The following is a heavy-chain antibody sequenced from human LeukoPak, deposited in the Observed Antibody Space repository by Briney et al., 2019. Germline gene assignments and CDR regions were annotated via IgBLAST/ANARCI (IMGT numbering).Heavy chain of an antibody. CDR1: GYTFTGFY. V-gene: IGHV1-2*02. CDR3: ARARITIFEGYPQPFDY. J-gene: IGHJ4*02. D-gene: IGHD3-3*01. Sequence: GASVKVSCKASGYTFTGFYVHWVRQAPGQGLEWMGWINPNSGGTNYAQKFQGRVTMTRDTSISTAYMELSRLRSDDTAVYYCARARITIFEGYPQPFDYWGQGTLVTVSS. CDR2: INPNSGGT.